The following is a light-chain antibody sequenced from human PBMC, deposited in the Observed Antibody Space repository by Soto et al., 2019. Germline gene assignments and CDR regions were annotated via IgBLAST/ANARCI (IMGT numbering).Light chain of an antibody. CDR1: SSDVGRYNY. Sequence: QSALTQPASVSGSPGQSITISCTGTSSDVGRYNYISWYQQHPDKAPKLLIFDVSNRPSGVSNRFSGSKSGNTASLTISGLQAEDEADYYCSSYRSGSTLFGGGTKLTVL. V-gene: IGLV2-14*03. J-gene: IGLJ2*01. CDR3: SSYRSGSTL. CDR2: DVS.